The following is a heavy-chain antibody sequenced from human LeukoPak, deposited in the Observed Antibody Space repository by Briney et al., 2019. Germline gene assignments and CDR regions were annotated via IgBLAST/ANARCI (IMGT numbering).Heavy chain of an antibody. Sequence: SETLSLTCAVYGGSFSGYYWSWVRQPPGKGLEWIGEIYHSGSTNYNPSLKSRVTISVDKSKNQFSLKLSSVTAADTAVYYCARDGGYSYGYRDVWFDPWGQGTLVTVSS. CDR1: GGSFSGYY. V-gene: IGHV4-34*01. J-gene: IGHJ5*02. D-gene: IGHD5-18*01. CDR2: IYHSGST. CDR3: ARDGGYSYGYRDVWFDP.